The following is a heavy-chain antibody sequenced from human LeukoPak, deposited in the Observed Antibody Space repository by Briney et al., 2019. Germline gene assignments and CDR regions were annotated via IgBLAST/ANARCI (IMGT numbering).Heavy chain of an antibody. D-gene: IGHD4-17*01. CDR2: ISSDGSSI. CDR1: GFTFSSHW. V-gene: IGHV3-74*01. Sequence: QPGGSLRLSCAASGFTFSSHWMHWVRQAPGKGLVWVSRISSDGSSINYADSVKGRFTISRDDSKNTLYLQMNSLRAEDTAVYYCARAPETPLRGLDAFDIWGQGTMVTVSS. CDR3: ARAPETPLRGLDAFDI. J-gene: IGHJ3*02.